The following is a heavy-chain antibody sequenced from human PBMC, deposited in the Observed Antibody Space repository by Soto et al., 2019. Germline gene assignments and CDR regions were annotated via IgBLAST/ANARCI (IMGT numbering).Heavy chain of an antibody. V-gene: IGHV4-34*01. CDR1: GGSFSGYY. Sequence: SETLSLTCAVYGGSFSGYYWSWIRQPPGKGLEWIGEINHSGSTNYNPSLKSRVTISVDTSKNQFSLKLSSVTAADTAVYYCASLAVAKIRWFDPWGQGTLVTVSS. D-gene: IGHD6-19*01. CDR3: ASLAVAKIRWFDP. CDR2: INHSGST. J-gene: IGHJ5*02.